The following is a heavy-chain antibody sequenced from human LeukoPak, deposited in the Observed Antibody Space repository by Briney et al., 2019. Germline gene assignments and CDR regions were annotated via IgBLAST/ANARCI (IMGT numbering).Heavy chain of an antibody. V-gene: IGHV3-23*01. Sequence: PGGSLRLSCAASGFTFSSYAMSWVRQAPGKGLEWVSAISGSGGSTYYADSVKGRFTISRDNSKNTLYLQMNSLRAEDTAVYYCAKDWYRVVVVPAAMEDYWGQGTLATVSS. CDR3: AKDWYRVVVVPAAMEDY. J-gene: IGHJ4*02. CDR2: ISGSGGST. CDR1: GFTFSSYA. D-gene: IGHD2-2*01.